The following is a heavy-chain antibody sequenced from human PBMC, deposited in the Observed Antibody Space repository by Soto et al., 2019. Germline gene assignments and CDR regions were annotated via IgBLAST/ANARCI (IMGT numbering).Heavy chain of an antibody. CDR1: GGSISSGGYS. Sequence: TSETLSLTCAVSGGSISSGGYSWSWIRQPPGKGLEWIGYIYHSGSTYYNPSLKSRVTISVDTSKNQFSLKLSSVTAADTAVYYCARLGRHDFWSGYGYYFDYWGQGTLVTV. V-gene: IGHV4-30-2*02. CDR2: IYHSGST. CDR3: ARLGRHDFWSGYGYYFDY. J-gene: IGHJ4*02. D-gene: IGHD3-3*01.